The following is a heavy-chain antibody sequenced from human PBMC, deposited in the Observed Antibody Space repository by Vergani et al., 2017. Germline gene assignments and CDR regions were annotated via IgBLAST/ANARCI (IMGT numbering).Heavy chain of an antibody. CDR2: VRKKEDGGTP. CDR3: TTDFPRSSWSTY. Sequence: EVQLVESGGGLEQPGRSLRFSCRASGFTFTDYGISWVRQAPGKGLEWVGFVRKKEDGGTPEHAACVKARFTISREDSKAIDYWKMNSLKTEDKAVDYCTTDFPRSSWSTYWGQGTLVTVSS. J-gene: IGHJ4*01. CDR1: GFTFTDYG. V-gene: IGHV3-49*04. D-gene: IGHD6-13*01.